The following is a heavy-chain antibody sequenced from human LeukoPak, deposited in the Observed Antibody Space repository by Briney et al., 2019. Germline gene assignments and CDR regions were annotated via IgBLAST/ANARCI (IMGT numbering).Heavy chain of an antibody. CDR2: IYYSGST. J-gene: IGHJ5*02. CDR3: ARTDCSRTSCLANWFDP. V-gene: IGHV4-59*08. Sequence: PSETLSLTCTVSGGSISSYYGSWIRQPPGKGLEWIGYIYYSGSTNYNPSLKSRVTISVDTSKNQFSLKLSSVTAADTAVYYCARTDCSRTSCLANWFDPWGQGTLVTVSS. D-gene: IGHD2-2*01. CDR1: GGSISSYY.